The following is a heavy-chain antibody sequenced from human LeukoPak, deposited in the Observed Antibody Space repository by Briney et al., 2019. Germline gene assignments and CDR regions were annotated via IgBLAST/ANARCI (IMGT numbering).Heavy chain of an antibody. Sequence: GRSLRLSCGAFGFSFDDFAIHWVRQVPGKGLEWVSGISWNSGSIGYADSVKGRFTISRDNAKNSLYLQMNSLRAEDTAVYYCARYCSSTSCRPSFDYWGQGTLVTVSS. J-gene: IGHJ4*02. V-gene: IGHV3-9*01. CDR2: ISWNSGSI. CDR3: ARYCSSTSCRPSFDY. CDR1: GFSFDDFA. D-gene: IGHD2-2*01.